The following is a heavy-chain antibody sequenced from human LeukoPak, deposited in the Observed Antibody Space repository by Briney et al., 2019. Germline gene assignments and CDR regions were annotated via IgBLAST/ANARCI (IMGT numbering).Heavy chain of an antibody. D-gene: IGHD3-22*01. CDR2: INSDGSST. Sequence: PGGSLRLSCAASGFTFSSYWMHWVRQAPGKGLVWVSRINSDGSSTSYADSVKGRFTISRDNAKNTLYLQMNSLRAEDTAVYYCARVAYYYDSSGYYAYYFDYWGQGTLDTVSS. V-gene: IGHV3-74*01. CDR3: ARVAYYYDSSGYYAYYFDY. CDR1: GFTFSSYW. J-gene: IGHJ4*02.